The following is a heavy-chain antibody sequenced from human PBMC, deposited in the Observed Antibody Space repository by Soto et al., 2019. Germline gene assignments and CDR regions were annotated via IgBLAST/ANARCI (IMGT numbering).Heavy chain of an antibody. Sequence: GGSLRLSCAASGFTFSSYLMSWVRQAPGKGLEWVANIKQDGSEKYYVDSVNGRFTISRDNAKNSLYLQMNSLRAEDTAVYYCARDRYCTNGVCYYYYGMDVWGQGTTVTVSS. CDR1: GFTFSSYL. J-gene: IGHJ6*02. CDR2: IKQDGSEK. V-gene: IGHV3-7*03. D-gene: IGHD2-8*01. CDR3: ARDRYCTNGVCYYYYGMDV.